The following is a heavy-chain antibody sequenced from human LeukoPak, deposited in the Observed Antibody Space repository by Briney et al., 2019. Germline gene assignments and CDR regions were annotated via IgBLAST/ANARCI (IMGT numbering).Heavy chain of an antibody. J-gene: IGHJ4*02. CDR2: ISYDGSNK. CDR1: GFTFSSYA. CDR3: ARDPSEQRLVPLNCFDY. Sequence: GGSLRLSCAASGFTFSSYAMHWVRQAPGKGLEWVAVISYDGSNKYYADSVKGRFTLSRDNSKNTLYLQMNSLRAEDTAVYYCARDPSEQRLVPLNCFDYWGQGTLVTVSS. V-gene: IGHV3-30*04. D-gene: IGHD6-13*01.